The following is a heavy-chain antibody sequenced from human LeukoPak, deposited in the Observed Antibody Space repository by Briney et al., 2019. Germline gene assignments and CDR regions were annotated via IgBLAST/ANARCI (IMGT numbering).Heavy chain of an antibody. CDR1: GGSISSYY. CDR2: IYTSGST. V-gene: IGHV4-4*09. CDR3: ERYYGSGSYYADYYYYMDV. Sequence: SETLSLTCTVSGGSISSYYWSWIRQPPGKGLEWIGYIYTSGSTNYNPSLKSRVTISVDTSKNQFSLKLSSVTAADTAVYYCERYYGSGSYYADYYYYMDVWGKGTTVTVSS. D-gene: IGHD3-10*01. J-gene: IGHJ6*03.